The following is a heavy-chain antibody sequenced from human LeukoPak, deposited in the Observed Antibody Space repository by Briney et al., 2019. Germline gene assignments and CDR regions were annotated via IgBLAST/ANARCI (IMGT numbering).Heavy chain of an antibody. CDR3: AKASWGMDV. J-gene: IGHJ6*02. Sequence: GGSLRLSCVASGFTFSDYFMTWIRQPPGKPLECVSYISTIDSIIYYADSVKDRFTISRDNAKSSLFLQMNNLRAEDAAVYYCAKASWGMDVWGQGSSVIVS. CDR1: GFTFSDYF. CDR2: ISTIDSII. V-gene: IGHV3-11*01.